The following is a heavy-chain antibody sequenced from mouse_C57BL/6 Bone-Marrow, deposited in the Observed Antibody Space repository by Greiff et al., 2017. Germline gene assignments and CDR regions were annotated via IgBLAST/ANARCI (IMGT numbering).Heavy chain of an antibody. CDR3: ARGYYYGSSYGPFDY. D-gene: IGHD1-1*01. V-gene: IGHV1-81*01. CDR2: IYPRSGNT. J-gene: IGHJ2*01. CDR1: GYTFTSYG. Sequence: QVQLQQSGAELARPGASVKLSCKASGYTFTSYGISWVKQRTGQGLEWIGEIYPRSGNTYYNEKFKGKATLTADKSSSTAYMELRSLTSEDSAVYFCARGYYYGSSYGPFDYWGQGTTLTVSS.